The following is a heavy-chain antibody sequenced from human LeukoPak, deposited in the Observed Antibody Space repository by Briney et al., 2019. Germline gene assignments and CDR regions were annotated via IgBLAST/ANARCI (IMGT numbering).Heavy chain of an antibody. V-gene: IGHV1-69*13. CDR3: ATMGYSYGHRQAYFDY. J-gene: IGHJ4*02. CDR1: GGTFSSYG. Sequence: SVKVSCKASGGTFSSYGISWVRQAPGQGLEWMGGIIPSFGTANYAQKFQGRVTITADESTSTAYMELSSLRSEDTAVYYCATMGYSYGHRQAYFDYWGQGTLVTVSS. D-gene: IGHD5-18*01. CDR2: IIPSFGTA.